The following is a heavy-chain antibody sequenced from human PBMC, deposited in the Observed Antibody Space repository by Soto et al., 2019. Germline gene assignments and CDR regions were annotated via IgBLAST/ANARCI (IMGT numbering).Heavy chain of an antibody. CDR3: ARASHGGSCYWH. CDR1: GGSISSGGYY. J-gene: IGHJ4*02. D-gene: IGHD2-15*01. Sequence: KPSETLSLTCTVSGGSISSGGYYWSWIRQHPGKGLEWIGYIYYSGSTYYNPSLKSRVTISVDTSKNQFSLKLSSVTAADTAVYYCARASHGGSCYWHWGQGTLVTVSS. V-gene: IGHV4-31*03. CDR2: IYYSGST.